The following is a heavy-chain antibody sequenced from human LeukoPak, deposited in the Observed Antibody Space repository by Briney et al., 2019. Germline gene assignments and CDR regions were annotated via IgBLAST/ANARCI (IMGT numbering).Heavy chain of an antibody. J-gene: IGHJ4*02. D-gene: IGHD1-1*01. V-gene: IGHV4-59*08. Sequence: SETLSLTCTVSGGSISSYYWSWMRQPPGKGLEWIGYISYSGSTNYNPSLKSRVTISVDTSKNQFSLKLTSVTAADTAVYYCARQRTPGTIGYWGQGTLVTVSS. CDR3: ARQRTPGTIGY. CDR2: ISYSGST. CDR1: GGSISSYY.